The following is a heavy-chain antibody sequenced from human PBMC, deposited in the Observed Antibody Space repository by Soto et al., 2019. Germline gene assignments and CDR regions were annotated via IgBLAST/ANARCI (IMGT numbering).Heavy chain of an antibody. J-gene: IGHJ4*02. CDR3: ARSSYGSGSSDFDY. CDR2: ISYDGSNK. V-gene: IGHV3-30-3*01. Sequence: QVQLVESGGGVVQPGRSLRLSCAASGFTFSSYAMHWVRQAPGKGLEGVAVISYDGSNKYYADSVKGRFTISRDNSKNTLYLQMNSLRAEDTAVYYCARSSYGSGSSDFDYWGQGTLVTVSS. CDR1: GFTFSSYA. D-gene: IGHD3-10*01.